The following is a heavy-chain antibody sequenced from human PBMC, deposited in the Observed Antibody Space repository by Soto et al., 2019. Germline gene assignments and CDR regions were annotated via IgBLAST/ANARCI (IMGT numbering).Heavy chain of an antibody. V-gene: IGHV3-74*01. J-gene: IGHJ4*02. CDR1: GFTFSSYW. D-gene: IGHD3-16*01. CDR3: ARVITFGGGDPDY. CDR2: INSDGSST. Sequence: EVQLVESGGGLVQPGGSLRLSCAASGFTFSSYWMHWVRQAPGKGLVWVSRINSDGSSTSYAEAVKGRFTISRDNAKNTLYLQMNSLRAEDTAVYYCARVITFGGGDPDYWGQGTLVTVSS.